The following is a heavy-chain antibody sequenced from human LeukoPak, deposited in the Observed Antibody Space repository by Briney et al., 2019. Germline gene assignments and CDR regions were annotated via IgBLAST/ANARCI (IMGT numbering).Heavy chain of an antibody. CDR1: GFTFRDYT. V-gene: IGHV3-21*01. Sequence: PGGSLRLSCAASGFTFRDYTMNWVRQAPGKGLEWVSAISKSGTYIKYADSVKGRFTISRDNARNSLYLQMNSLRHEDTAVYYCARDYYCSGTSCPNYYGMHDWGQGTTVTVSS. CDR3: ARDYYCSGTSCPNYYGMHD. D-gene: IGHD2-2*01. J-gene: IGHJ6*02. CDR2: ISKSGTYI.